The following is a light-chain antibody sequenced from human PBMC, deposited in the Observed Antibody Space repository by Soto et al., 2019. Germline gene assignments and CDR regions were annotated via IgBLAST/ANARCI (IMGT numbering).Light chain of an antibody. CDR2: GAS. Sequence: EIVMTQSPATLSVSPGERATLSCRASQSVSSNLAWYQQKPGQAPRLLIYGASTRATGIPARFSGSGSGTEFTLTISSLQSEDFAFYYCQQYNNWWTFGQGTKVEI. V-gene: IGKV3-15*01. CDR3: QQYNNWWT. J-gene: IGKJ1*01. CDR1: QSVSSN.